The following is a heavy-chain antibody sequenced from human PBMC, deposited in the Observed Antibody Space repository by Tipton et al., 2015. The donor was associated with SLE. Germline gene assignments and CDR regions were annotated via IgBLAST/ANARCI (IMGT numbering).Heavy chain of an antibody. Sequence: TLSLTCTVSGGSISSGDYYWSWIRQPPGKGLEWIGEINHSGSTNYNPSLRSRVTISGDTSKNQFSLKLGSVTAADTGVYYCARGVVYGSNRWFDPWGQGTLVSVSS. CDR2: INHSGST. CDR1: GGSISSGDYY. V-gene: IGHV4-39*07. J-gene: IGHJ5*02. CDR3: ARGVVYGSNRWFDP. D-gene: IGHD3-22*01.